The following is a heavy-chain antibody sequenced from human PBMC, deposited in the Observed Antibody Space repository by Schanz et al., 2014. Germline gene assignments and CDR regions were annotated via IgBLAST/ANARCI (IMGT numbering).Heavy chain of an antibody. D-gene: IGHD6-19*01. J-gene: IGHJ4*02. CDR2: ISGSGAST. CDR1: GVTFSSYA. Sequence: EVQLLESGGGFVQPGGSLRLSSVASGVTFSSYAMSWVRQASGKGLEWVSAISGSGASTYYADSVTGRFTISRENAKNSLYLQMNSLRVEDTAVYYCTRELISRGWDGWGQGTLVTVSS. V-gene: IGHV3-23*01. CDR3: TRELISRGWDG.